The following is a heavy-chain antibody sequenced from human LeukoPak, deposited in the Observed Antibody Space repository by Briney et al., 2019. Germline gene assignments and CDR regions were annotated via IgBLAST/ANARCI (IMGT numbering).Heavy chain of an antibody. CDR3: ARDGSSGWSQVEYFQH. CDR1: GGTFSSYT. Sequence: ASVKVSCKASGGTFSSYTVSWVRQAPGQGLEWMGGIIPIFDTSTYAQKFQGRVTITADKSTSTAYMELSSLRSEDTAVYYCARDGSSGWSQVEYFQHWGQGTLVTVSS. D-gene: IGHD6-19*01. V-gene: IGHV1-69*06. J-gene: IGHJ1*01. CDR2: IIPIFDTS.